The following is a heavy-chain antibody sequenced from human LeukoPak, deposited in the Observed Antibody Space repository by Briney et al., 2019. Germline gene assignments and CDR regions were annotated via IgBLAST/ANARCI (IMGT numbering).Heavy chain of an antibody. CDR3: ARGQARRPPRFDP. J-gene: IGHJ5*02. CDR2: INHSGST. Sequence: SETQSLTCAVYGGSFSGYYWSWIRQPPGKGLEWIGEINHSGSTNYNPSLKSRVTISVDTSKNQFSLKLSSVTAADTAVYYCARGQARRPPRFDPWGQGTLVTVSS. V-gene: IGHV4-34*01. CDR1: GGSFSGYY.